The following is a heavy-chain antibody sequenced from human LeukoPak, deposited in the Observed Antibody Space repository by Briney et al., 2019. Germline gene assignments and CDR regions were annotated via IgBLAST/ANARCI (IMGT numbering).Heavy chain of an antibody. CDR3: ARSRRDGYNLGY. CDR1: GGSISSYY. Sequence: SETLSLTCTVSGGSISSYYWSWIRQPPGKGLEWIGYIYYSGSTNYNPSLKSRVTISVDTSKNQFSLKLSSVTAADTAVYYCARSRRDGYNLGYWGQGTLVTVSS. J-gene: IGHJ4*02. D-gene: IGHD5-24*01. V-gene: IGHV4-59*08. CDR2: IYYSGST.